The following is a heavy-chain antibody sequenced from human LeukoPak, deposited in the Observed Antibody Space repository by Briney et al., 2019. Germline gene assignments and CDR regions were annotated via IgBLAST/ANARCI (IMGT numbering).Heavy chain of an antibody. CDR1: GGSISSSSYY. J-gene: IGHJ3*02. D-gene: IGHD3-9*01. CDR2: IYTSGST. V-gene: IGHV4-61*02. CDR3: ARGSYDILTGYYDAFDI. Sequence: SETLSLTCTVSGGSISSSSYYWSWIRQPAGKGLEWIGRIYTSGSTNYNPSLKSRVTMSVDTSKNQFSLKLSSVTAADTAVYYCARGSYDILTGYYDAFDIWGQGTMVTVSS.